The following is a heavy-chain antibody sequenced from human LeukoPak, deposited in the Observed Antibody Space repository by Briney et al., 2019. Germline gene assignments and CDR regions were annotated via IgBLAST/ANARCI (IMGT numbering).Heavy chain of an antibody. CDR3: AKGKSGDGYNTFDY. Sequence: GGSLRLSCAGSGFSFSSHGMNWVRQAPGKGLEWVAFNRYDGSDKYYADSVKGRFIISRDNSKNTLYLQMNSLRAEDTAVYYCAKGKSGDGYNTFDYWGQGTLVTVSS. V-gene: IGHV3-30*02. CDR2: NRYDGSDK. CDR1: GFSFSSHG. D-gene: IGHD5-24*01. J-gene: IGHJ4*02.